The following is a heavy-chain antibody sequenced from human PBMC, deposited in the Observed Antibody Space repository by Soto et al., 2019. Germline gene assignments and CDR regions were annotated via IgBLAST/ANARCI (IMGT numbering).Heavy chain of an antibody. Sequence: QVQLVQSGPELKKPGAAVRVSCKASGYTFDSYGLSWVRQAPGQGLEWMGWISTYTGNTDYPQRFQGRVTMDTDTSTSTAYLDLRSPTSDDTAVYYCVRDVSVSSGSFGGYWGQGTLVTVSS. CDR1: GYTFDSYG. V-gene: IGHV1-18*01. CDR2: ISTYTGNT. J-gene: IGHJ4*02. D-gene: IGHD3-10*01. CDR3: VRDVSVSSGSFGGY.